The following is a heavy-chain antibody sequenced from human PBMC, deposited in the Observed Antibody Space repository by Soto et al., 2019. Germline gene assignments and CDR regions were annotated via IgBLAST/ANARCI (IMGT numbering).Heavy chain of an antibody. CDR1: GFTFSSYA. J-gene: IGHJ6*03. V-gene: IGHV3-23*01. CDR2: ISGSGGST. D-gene: IGHD5-18*01. CDR3: AKGYTAKATNYYYFMDV. Sequence: GGSLRLSCAASGFTFSSYAMSWVRQAPGKGLEWVSAISGSGGSTYYADSVKGRFTISRDNSKNTLYLQMNSLRAEDTAVYYCAKGYTAKATNYYYFMDVWGKGTTVTV.